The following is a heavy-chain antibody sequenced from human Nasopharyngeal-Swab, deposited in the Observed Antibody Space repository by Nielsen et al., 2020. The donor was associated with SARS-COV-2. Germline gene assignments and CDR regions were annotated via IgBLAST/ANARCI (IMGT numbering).Heavy chain of an antibody. J-gene: IGHJ5*02. D-gene: IGHD2-15*01. Sequence: WVRQAPGQGLEWMAIINPGGGSARYSQNFQGRVTMTRDTSTSTVYMELSSLRSEDTAVYYCARGGDPREVVAATDCFDPWGQGTLVTVSS. CDR2: INPGGGSA. V-gene: IGHV1-46*01. CDR3: ARGGDPREVVAATDCFDP.